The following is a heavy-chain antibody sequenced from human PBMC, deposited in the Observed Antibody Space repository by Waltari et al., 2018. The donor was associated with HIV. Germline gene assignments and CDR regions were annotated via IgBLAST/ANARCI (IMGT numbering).Heavy chain of an antibody. J-gene: IGHJ3*02. CDR3: ARHWDCSVITHCSFDI. V-gene: IGHV4-39*01. Sequence: QLQLQESGPGLVKPSETLSVTCTVSGGSISSGTYYWGWIRQPPGKGLEWIGSIYYSGESYYNPSFKSRVTISVDTSNNHFSLRLKSVTAADTALYSCARHWDCSVITHCSFDIWGQGTMVTVSS. D-gene: IGHD3-22*01. CDR2: IYYSGES. CDR1: GGSISSGTYY.